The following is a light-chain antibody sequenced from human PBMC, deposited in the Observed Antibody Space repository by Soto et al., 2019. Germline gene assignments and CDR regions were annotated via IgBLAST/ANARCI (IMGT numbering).Light chain of an antibody. CDR1: QTFSSH. CDR2: DAS. CDR3: QQRSNWPPVIT. V-gene: IGKV3-11*01. J-gene: IGKJ5*01. Sequence: EIVLTQSPATLSLSPGERATLSCRASQTFSSHLAWYQQKPGQAPRLLIYDASKRATGIPARFSGRGSGTDLTLTISSLEPEDLAVYYCQQRSNWPPVITFGQGTRLEIK.